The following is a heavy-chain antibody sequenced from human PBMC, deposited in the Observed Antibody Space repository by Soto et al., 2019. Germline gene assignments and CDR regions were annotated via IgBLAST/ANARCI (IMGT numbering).Heavy chain of an antibody. CDR2: IYPGDSDT. CDR1: GYKFTSYW. CDR3: ARHFGAFYDTNGSPYFDY. J-gene: IGHJ4*02. D-gene: IGHD3-22*01. V-gene: IGHV5-51*01. Sequence: PGESLKISCKGSGYKFTSYWIGWVRQTPGKGLEWLGLIYPGDSDTTYSPPFRGHVTISVDESLSTAYLHWSSLKASDTAIYYCARHFGAFYDTNGSPYFDYWGQGTQVTVSS.